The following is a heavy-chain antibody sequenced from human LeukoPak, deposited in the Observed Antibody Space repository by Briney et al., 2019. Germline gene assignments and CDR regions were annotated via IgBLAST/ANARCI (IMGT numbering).Heavy chain of an antibody. V-gene: IGHV4-34*01. Sequence: PSETLSLTCVVYGGSFSDYYWSWIRQPPGKGLEWIGEINHSGSTNYNPSLKSRATISVDTSEKQFSLTLTSVTAADTAVYYCARGPPISYLEGSGYYFFDSWGQGTLVTVSS. CDR1: GGSFSDYY. CDR2: INHSGST. CDR3: ARGPPISYLEGSGYYFFDS. D-gene: IGHD3-22*01. J-gene: IGHJ4*02.